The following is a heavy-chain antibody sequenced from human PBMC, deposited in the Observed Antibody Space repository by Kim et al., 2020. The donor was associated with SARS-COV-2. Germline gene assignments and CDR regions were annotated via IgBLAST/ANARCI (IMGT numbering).Heavy chain of an antibody. CDR3: ARSLWSGDLFDY. J-gene: IGHJ4*02. V-gene: IGHV4-4*09. Sequence: NHNPSLERRVTISVATSKNRFSLKRSSVTAADTAVYYCARSLWSGDLFDYWGQGTLVTVSS. D-gene: IGHD3-3*01.